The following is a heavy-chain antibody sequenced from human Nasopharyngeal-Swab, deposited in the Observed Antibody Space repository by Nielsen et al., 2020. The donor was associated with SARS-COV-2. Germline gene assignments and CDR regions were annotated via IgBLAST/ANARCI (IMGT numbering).Heavy chain of an antibody. J-gene: IGHJ4*02. V-gene: IGHV3-73*01. CDR2: FGDKDHNYAT. CDR1: GSIFSASA. Sequence: GGSLRPPCEPPGSIFSASAIHWVRKASGKGLEGAGRFGDKDHNYATTYGASVQGRSTISRDDSKNTAFLQMDGLKPEDTALDYSTTDFHFDYWCQGALVTVSS. CDR3: TTDFHFDY.